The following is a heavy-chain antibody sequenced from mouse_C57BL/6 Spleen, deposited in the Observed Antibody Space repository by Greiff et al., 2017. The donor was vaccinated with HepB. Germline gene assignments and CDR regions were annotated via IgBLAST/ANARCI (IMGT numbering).Heavy chain of an antibody. Sequence: QVQLKQPGAELVRPGSSVKLSCKASGYTFTSYWMHWVKQRPIQGLEWIGNIDPSDSETHYNQKFKDKATLTVDKSSSTAYMQLSSLTSEDSAVYYCARSYYGSSYGYFDVWGTGTTVTVSS. CDR2: IDPSDSET. V-gene: IGHV1-52*01. D-gene: IGHD1-1*01. CDR3: ARSYYGSSYGYFDV. CDR1: GYTFTSYW. J-gene: IGHJ1*03.